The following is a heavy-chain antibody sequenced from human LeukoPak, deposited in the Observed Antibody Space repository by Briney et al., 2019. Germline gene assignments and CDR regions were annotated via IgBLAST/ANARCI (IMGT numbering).Heavy chain of an antibody. Sequence: GSLRLSCAASGFTFSNYWMSWVRQAPGKGLEWIGSIYYSGSTYYNPSLKSRVTISVDTSKNQFSLKLSSVTAADTAVYYCARPRGGDYLAPYDYWGQGTLVTVSS. J-gene: IGHJ4*02. CDR1: GFTFSNYW. CDR3: ARPRGGDYLAPYDY. V-gene: IGHV4-39*01. CDR2: IYYSGST. D-gene: IGHD4-17*01.